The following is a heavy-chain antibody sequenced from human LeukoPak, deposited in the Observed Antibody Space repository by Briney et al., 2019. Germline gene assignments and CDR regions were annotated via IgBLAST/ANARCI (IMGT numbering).Heavy chain of an antibody. CDR1: GGSMSSYH. CDR3: ARHACTWSDYYGSSGEVPGAFDI. Sequence: SETLSLTCTLSGGSMSSYHWSWLRQPPGKGLEWIGYIYCRGGSNYNPSLGSRVTISVDPSSNQFSLSLSSVTPADTAVYYCARHACTWSDYYGSSGEVPGAFDIWGHGTMVTVSS. V-gene: IGHV4-59*08. CDR2: IYCRGGS. D-gene: IGHD1-26*01. J-gene: IGHJ3*02.